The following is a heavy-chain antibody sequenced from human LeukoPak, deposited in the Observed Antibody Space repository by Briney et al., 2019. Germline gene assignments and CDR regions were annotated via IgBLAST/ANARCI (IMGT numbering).Heavy chain of an antibody. CDR2: SDPEDVKA. J-gene: IGHJ4*02. V-gene: IGHV1-24*01. CDR1: GYSLTELA. CDR3: ATFQAYANSGHLRPYFDY. Sequence: ASVKVSCKISGYSLTELAIHWVRQAPGKGLEWMGGSDPEDVKASFAEKFQGRVTFTEDTSTDTAFMELSRLRSDDTAVYYCATFQAYANSGHLRPYFDYWGQGTLVTVSS. D-gene: IGHD3-22*01.